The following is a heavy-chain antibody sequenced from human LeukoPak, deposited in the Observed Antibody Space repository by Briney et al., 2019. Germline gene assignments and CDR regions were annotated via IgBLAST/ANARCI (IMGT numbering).Heavy chain of an antibody. CDR1: GGSISSGGYS. D-gene: IGHD6-13*01. Sequence: SETLSLTCAVSGGSISSGGYSWSRIRQPPGKGMEWIAYIYYTGNTYFNPSLKSRVTISVDTSKNQFSLKLSSVTAADTAVYYCARVLAAAGNNWFDPWGQGTLVTVSS. CDR3: ARVLAAAGNNWFDP. V-gene: IGHV4-30-4*07. CDR2: IYYTGNT. J-gene: IGHJ5*02.